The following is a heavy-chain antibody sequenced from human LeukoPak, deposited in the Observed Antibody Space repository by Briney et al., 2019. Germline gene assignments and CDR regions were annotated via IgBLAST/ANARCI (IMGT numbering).Heavy chain of an antibody. CDR1: GGIFSSYA. D-gene: IGHD3-10*01. J-gene: IGHJ3*02. CDR2: IIPIFGTA. V-gene: IGHV1-69*06. Sequence: SVNVSCKASGGIFSSYAISGVRQARGQGREGMGGIIPIFGTANYAQKLQGRVTITADKSTSTAYMELSSLRSEDTAVYYCASNLITMVRGAQRTYAFDIWGQGTMVTVSS. CDR3: ASNLITMVRGAQRTYAFDI.